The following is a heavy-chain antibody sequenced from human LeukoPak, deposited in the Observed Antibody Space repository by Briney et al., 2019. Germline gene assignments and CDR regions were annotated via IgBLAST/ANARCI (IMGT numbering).Heavy chain of an antibody. D-gene: IGHD5-12*01. CDR3: ARAGSPGYSGYDPNY. CDR2: ISYDGSNK. V-gene: IGHV3-30*04. J-gene: IGHJ4*02. Sequence: PGRSLRLSCAASGFTFSSYAMHWVRQAPGKGLEWVAVISYDGSNKYYADSVKGRSTISRDNSKNTLYLQMNSLRAEDTAVYYCARAGSPGYSGYDPNYWGQGTLVTVSS. CDR1: GFTFSSYA.